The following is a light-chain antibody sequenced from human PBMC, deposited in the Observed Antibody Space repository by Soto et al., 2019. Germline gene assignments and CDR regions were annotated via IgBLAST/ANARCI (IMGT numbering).Light chain of an antibody. Sequence: QSVVPHERSLSLSPGCTVTLACGSSTGAVTSGHYPYWFQQKPGQAPRTLIYDTSNKHSWTPARFSGSLLGGKAALTLSGAQPEDEAQYYCLLSYSAAYVFGTGTKVTVL. CDR1: TGAVTSGHY. J-gene: IGLJ1*01. CDR3: LLSYSAAYV. V-gene: IGLV7-46*01. CDR2: DTS.